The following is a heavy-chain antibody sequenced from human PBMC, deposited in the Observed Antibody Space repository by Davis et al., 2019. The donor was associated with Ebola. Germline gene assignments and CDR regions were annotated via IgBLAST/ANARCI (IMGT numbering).Heavy chain of an antibody. D-gene: IGHD3-22*01. J-gene: IGHJ5*02. CDR1: GGSISSYY. Sequence: MPSETLSLTCTVSGGSISSYYWTWIRQPPGKGLEWIGHIYYSGSTNSGSTNYNPSLKSRVTISVDTSKNQFSLKLNSVTAADTAVYYCARGPPDSPLGYNWFDTWGQGTLVTVPS. CDR2: IYYSGSTNSGST. V-gene: IGHV4-59*01. CDR3: ARGPPDSPLGYNWFDT.